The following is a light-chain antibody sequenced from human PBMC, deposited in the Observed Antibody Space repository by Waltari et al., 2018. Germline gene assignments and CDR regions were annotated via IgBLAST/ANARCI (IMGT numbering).Light chain of an antibody. CDR3: QQYDGEVVT. V-gene: IGKV3-20*01. Sequence: MATLAYRASQSVTSISLTWYQQKLGQAPRLLIYGTSSRATGIPDRFSGSGSGTDFTLTISRLEPEDFAVYYCQQYDGEVVTFGGGTKVEI. CDR2: GTS. J-gene: IGKJ4*01. CDR1: QSVTSIS.